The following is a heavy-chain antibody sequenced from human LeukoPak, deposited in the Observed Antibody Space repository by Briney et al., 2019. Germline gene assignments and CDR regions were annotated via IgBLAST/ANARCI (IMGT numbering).Heavy chain of an antibody. CDR3: VKDYDILTGYFDY. Sequence: PGGSLRLSCAASGFTFSDYAMHWVRQAPGKGLEYVSAISSNGGSTYYADSVKGRFTISRDNSKNTLYLQMSSLRAEDTAVYYCVKDYDILTGYFDYWGQGTLVTVSS. V-gene: IGHV3-64D*06. D-gene: IGHD3-9*01. CDR2: ISSNGGST. CDR1: GFTFSDYA. J-gene: IGHJ4*02.